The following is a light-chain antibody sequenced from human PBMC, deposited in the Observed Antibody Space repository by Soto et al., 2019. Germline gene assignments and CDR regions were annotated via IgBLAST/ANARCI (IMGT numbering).Light chain of an antibody. V-gene: IGKV1-5*01. Sequence: DIPMTQSPSTLSASVGDRVTITCRASQSSSSWLAWYQQIPGKAPKLLIYDASSLESGVPSRCSGNGSGTEYTLPISGLQPDDFASYYCQQYDSNWTFGQGTKVELK. J-gene: IGKJ1*01. CDR2: DAS. CDR1: QSSSSW. CDR3: QQYDSNWT.